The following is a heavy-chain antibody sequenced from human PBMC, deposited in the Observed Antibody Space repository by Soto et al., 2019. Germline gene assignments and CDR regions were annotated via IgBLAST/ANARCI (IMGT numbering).Heavy chain of an antibody. CDR1: RACINSGAFY. J-gene: IGHJ5*02. V-gene: IGHV4-30-4*02. Sequence: SDTLSLTCSVSRACINSGAFYYSWIRQPPGKGLEWLGYIFHSGSTLYNPSLRGRLTLSADTSRNQLSLHLTSVTAADTAVYYCVRGGIAGHWFDPWARE. CDR3: VRGGIAGHWFDP. CDR2: IFHSGST. D-gene: IGHD2-15*01.